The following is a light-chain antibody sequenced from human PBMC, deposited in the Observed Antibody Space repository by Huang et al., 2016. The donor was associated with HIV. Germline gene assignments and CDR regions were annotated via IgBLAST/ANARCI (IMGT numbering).Light chain of an antibody. CDR3: QQLSDYPVT. V-gene: IGKV1-9*01. CDR2: AAS. CDR1: QDIGNS. J-gene: IGKJ5*01. Sequence: IQLTQTPSSLSASVGDRAIITCRASQDIGNSLAWYQQKPGKAPKALIYAASTLHSGVAPRVSGSASGTYFTLTINDLQPEDFATYYCQQLSDYPVTFGQGTHLDIE.